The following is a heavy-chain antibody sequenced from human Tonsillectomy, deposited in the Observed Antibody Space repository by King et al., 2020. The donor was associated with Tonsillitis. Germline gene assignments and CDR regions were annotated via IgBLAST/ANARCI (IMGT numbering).Heavy chain of an antibody. V-gene: IGHV4-30-2*01. D-gene: IGHD3-22*01. J-gene: IGHJ4*02. CDR2: IYYSGST. CDR1: GGSISSGGYS. Sequence: LQLQESGSGLVKPSKTLSLTCAVSGGSISSGGYSWSWIRQPPGKGLEWIGYIYYSGSTYYNPSLKSRVTISVDRSKNQFSLKLSSVTAADTAVYYCARERVRSEYYHSSGFDYWGQGTLVTVSS. CDR3: ARERVRSEYYHSSGFDY.